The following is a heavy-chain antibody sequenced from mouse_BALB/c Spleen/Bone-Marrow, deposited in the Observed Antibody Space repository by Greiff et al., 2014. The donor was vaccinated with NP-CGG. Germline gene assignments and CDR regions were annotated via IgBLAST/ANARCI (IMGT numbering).Heavy chain of an antibody. D-gene: IGHD2-1*01. J-gene: IGHJ3*01. CDR2: INPSSGYT. V-gene: IGHV1-4*01. Sequence: VQLQQSGAELARPGASVKMSCKASGYTFTSYTMHWVKQRPGQGLEWIGYINPSSGYTNYNQKFKDKATLTADKSSSTAYMSLSSLTSEDSAVYYCSAGYYGNSGWFAYRGQGTLVTVSA. CDR3: SAGYYGNSGWFAY. CDR1: GYTFTSYT.